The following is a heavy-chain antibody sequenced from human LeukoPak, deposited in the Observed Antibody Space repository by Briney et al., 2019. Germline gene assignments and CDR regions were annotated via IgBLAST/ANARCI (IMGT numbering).Heavy chain of an antibody. V-gene: IGHV3-74*01. CDR1: GFTFSSYW. CDR2: INSDGSSA. D-gene: IGHD2-2*01. J-gene: IGHJ4*02. CDR3: ARGEPAARGVSGY. Sequence: PGGSLRLSCAASGFTFSSYWMHWVRQAPGKGLVWVSRINSDGSSASYADSVKGRFTISRDNAKNTLYLQMNSLRAEDTAVYYCARGEPAARGVSGYWGQGTLVTVSS.